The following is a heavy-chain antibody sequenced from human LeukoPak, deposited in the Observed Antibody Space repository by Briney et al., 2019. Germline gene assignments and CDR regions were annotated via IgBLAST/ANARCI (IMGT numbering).Heavy chain of an antibody. D-gene: IGHD1-7*01. CDR2: ISYDGSNK. J-gene: IGHJ4*02. Sequence: GGSLRLSCAASGFTFSDYYMSWIRQAPGKGLEWVAVISYDGSNKYYADSVKGRFTISRDNSKNTLYLQMNSLRAEDTAVYYCAKDVGWNYPYYFDYWGQGTLVTVSS. CDR1: GFTFSDYY. V-gene: IGHV3-30*18. CDR3: AKDVGWNYPYYFDY.